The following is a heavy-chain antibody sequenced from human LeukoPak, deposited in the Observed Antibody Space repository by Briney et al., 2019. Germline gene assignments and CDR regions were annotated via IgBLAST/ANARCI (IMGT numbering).Heavy chain of an antibody. CDR3: ATRNIVVVPAAIRIDAFDI. V-gene: IGHV4-38-2*02. Sequence: SETLSLTCTVSGYSISSDYYWGWIRQPPGKGLEWIGSIYHTGTTYYNPSLKSRVTISVDTSKNQFSLKLSSVTAADTAVYYCATRNIVVVPAAIRIDAFDIWGQGTMVTVSS. J-gene: IGHJ3*02. CDR1: GYSISSDYY. CDR2: IYHTGTT. D-gene: IGHD2-2*01.